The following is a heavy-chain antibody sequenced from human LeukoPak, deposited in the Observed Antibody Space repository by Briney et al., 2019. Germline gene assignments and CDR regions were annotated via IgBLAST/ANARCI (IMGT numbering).Heavy chain of an antibody. CDR3: ARSITMVRGVTGGI. V-gene: IGHV4-39*07. Sequence: TSETLSLTCTVSGGSISSSSYYWGWIRQPPGKGLEWIGSIYYSGSTYYNPSLKSRVTISVDTSKNQFSLKLSSVTAADTAVYYCARSITMVRGVTGGIWGQGTMVTVSS. CDR1: GGSISSSSYY. D-gene: IGHD3-10*01. CDR2: IYYSGST. J-gene: IGHJ3*02.